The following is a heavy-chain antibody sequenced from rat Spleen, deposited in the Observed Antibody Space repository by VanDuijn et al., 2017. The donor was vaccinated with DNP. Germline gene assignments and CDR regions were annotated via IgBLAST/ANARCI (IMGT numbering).Heavy chain of an antibody. V-gene: IGHV5-20*01. Sequence: EVQLVESGGGLVQPGRSVKLSCAASGFTFSNYDMAWVRQTPEKGLEWVASISHDGGGTFYGDSVKGRFTISRDNAKSSLYLQMDSLRAEETATYYCTTLAGYITTTDYFDYWGQGVMVTVSS. CDR3: TTLAGYITTTDYFDY. CDR1: GFTFSNYD. D-gene: IGHD1-10*01. CDR2: ISHDGGGT. J-gene: IGHJ2*01.